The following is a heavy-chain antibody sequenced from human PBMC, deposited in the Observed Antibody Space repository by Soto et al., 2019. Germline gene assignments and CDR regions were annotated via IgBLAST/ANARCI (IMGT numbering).Heavy chain of an antibody. CDR3: TTLFFGVALPY. CDR2: FDPEDGET. Sequence: ASVKVSFKVAGYTLTELSMHWVLQAPGKGLEWMGGFDPEDGETIYAQKFQGRVTMTEDTSTDTAYMELSSLRSEDTAVYYCTTLFFGVALPYWGQGTLVTVSS. D-gene: IGHD3-3*01. CDR1: GYTLTELS. V-gene: IGHV1-24*01. J-gene: IGHJ4*02.